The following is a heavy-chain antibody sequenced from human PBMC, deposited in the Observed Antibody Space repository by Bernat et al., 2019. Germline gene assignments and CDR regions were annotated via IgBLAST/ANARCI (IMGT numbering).Heavy chain of an antibody. CDR1: GFTFSGSA. Sequence: EVQLVESGGGLVQPGGSLKLSCAASGFTFSGSAMHWFRQASGKGLEGVGRIRSKANSYATAYAASVKGRFTISRDDSKNTAYLQMNSLKTEDTAVYYCTRHGIEVAGFEDYWGQGTLVTVSS. V-gene: IGHV3-73*02. CDR2: IRSKANSYAT. CDR3: TRHGIEVAGFEDY. D-gene: IGHD6-19*01. J-gene: IGHJ4*02.